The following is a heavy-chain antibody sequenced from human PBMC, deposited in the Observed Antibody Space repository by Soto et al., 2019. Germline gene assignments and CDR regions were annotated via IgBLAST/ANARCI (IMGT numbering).Heavy chain of an antibody. V-gene: IGHV3-23*01. CDR3: AKRGSGSSLNYYYYMDV. D-gene: IGHD3-10*01. CDR1: GFTFSSYA. Sequence: PGGSLRLSCAASGFTFSSYAMSWVRQAPGKGLEWVSAISGSGGSTYYADSVKGRFTISRDNSKNTLYLQMSSLRAEDTAVYYCAKRGSGSSLNYYYYMDVWGKGTTVTVSS. J-gene: IGHJ6*03. CDR2: ISGSGGST.